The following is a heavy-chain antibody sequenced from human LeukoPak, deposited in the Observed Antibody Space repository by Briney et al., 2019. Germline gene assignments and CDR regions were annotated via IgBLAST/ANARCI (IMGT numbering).Heavy chain of an antibody. Sequence: GGSLRLSCAASGFTFSHYWMTWVREAPGKGLEWVANIKQDGSEQYYVDSVKGRFTISRDNAKNSLYLQMNSLRVEDTAVYYCARDRCSSTSCFYNYWGQGTLVTVSS. V-gene: IGHV3-7*01. CDR1: GFTFSHYW. CDR2: IKQDGSEQ. J-gene: IGHJ4*02. D-gene: IGHD2-2*01. CDR3: ARDRCSSTSCFYNY.